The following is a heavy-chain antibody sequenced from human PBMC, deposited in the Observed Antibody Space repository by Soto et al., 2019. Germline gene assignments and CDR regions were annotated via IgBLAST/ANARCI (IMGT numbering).Heavy chain of an antibody. V-gene: IGHV3-30*18. CDR3: SKDQSGYDHAAMDV. J-gene: IGHJ6*02. CDR2: ISYDGINK. Sequence: QVQLVESGGGVVQPGRSLRLSCAASGFIFSSYGMHWVRQAPGKGLEWVAVISYDGINKNHADSVKGRFTISRDNSKNNQHLQMNSLRAEATAVSYCSKDQSGYDHAAMDVWGQGTAVTVSS. D-gene: IGHD6-25*01. CDR1: GFIFSSYG.